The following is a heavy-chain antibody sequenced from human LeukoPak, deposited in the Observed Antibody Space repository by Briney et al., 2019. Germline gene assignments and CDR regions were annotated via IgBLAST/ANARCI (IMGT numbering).Heavy chain of an antibody. J-gene: IGHJ4*02. Sequence: GGSLRLSCVASGFSFSSYGMHCVRQPPGKGLEWVAVIWYDGTNENYADSVKGRFTISRDNLKNTLYLQMNNLRAEDTAVFYCASHGGLWGQGTLVTVSS. D-gene: IGHD6-25*01. V-gene: IGHV3-33*01. CDR1: GFSFSSYG. CDR3: ASHGGL. CDR2: IWYDGTNE.